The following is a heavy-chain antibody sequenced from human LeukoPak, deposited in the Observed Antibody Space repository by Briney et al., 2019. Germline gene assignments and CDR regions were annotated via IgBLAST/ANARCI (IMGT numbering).Heavy chain of an antibody. D-gene: IGHD2-15*01. CDR3: GRRSNSGGMWRVDP. V-gene: IGHV3-21*04. CDR1: GFTFSHYT. Sequence: GALRLSCAASGFTFSHYTMDWVRQAPGRGLEWVSSIRNNPGYIYYCASVKGRFTLSRNNTNSFRLLQMDSLRTEGTARELRGRRSNSGGMWRVDPWGQGTLVTVSS. CDR2: IRNNPGYI. J-gene: IGHJ5*02.